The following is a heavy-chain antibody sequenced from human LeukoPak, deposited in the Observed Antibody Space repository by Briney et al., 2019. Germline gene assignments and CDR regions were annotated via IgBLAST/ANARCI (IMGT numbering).Heavy chain of an antibody. D-gene: IGHD2-2*01. CDR3: ATDGRYCSSTSCYGYYYYGMDV. V-gene: IGHV1-24*01. CDR2: FDPEDGET. CDR1: GYTLTELS. J-gene: IGHJ6*02. Sequence: GASVKVSCKVSGYTLTELSMHWVRQAPGKGLAWMGGFDPEDGETIYAQKFQGRVAMTEDTSTDTAYMELSSLRSEGTAVYYCATDGRYCSSTSCYGYYYYGMDVWGQGTTVTVSS.